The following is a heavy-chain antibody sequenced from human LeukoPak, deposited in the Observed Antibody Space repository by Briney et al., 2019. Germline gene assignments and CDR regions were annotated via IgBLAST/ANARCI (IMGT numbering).Heavy chain of an antibody. V-gene: IGHV1-69*04. J-gene: IGHJ4*02. Sequence: ASVKVSCTASGGTFSSYAISWVRQAPGQGLEWMGRIIPIFGIANYAQKFQGRVTITADKSTSTAYMELSSLRSEDTAVYYCARAATYGPEDWGQGTLVTVSS. D-gene: IGHD1-26*01. CDR1: GGTFSSYA. CDR3: ARAATYGPED. CDR2: IIPIFGIA.